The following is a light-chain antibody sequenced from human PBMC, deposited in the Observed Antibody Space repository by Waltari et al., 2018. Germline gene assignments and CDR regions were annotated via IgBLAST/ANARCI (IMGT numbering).Light chain of an antibody. V-gene: IGKV3-20*01. CDR3: QQYATSPRT. J-gene: IGKJ1*01. CDR1: QSVASSY. Sequence: PGEGATLSCRASQSVASSYVAWYQQKPGQAPRLLIYGGSGRATGSPDRFSGSWSETDFSLTISRVRPEDSAVYYCQQYATSPRTFGQGTKVEIK. CDR2: GGS.